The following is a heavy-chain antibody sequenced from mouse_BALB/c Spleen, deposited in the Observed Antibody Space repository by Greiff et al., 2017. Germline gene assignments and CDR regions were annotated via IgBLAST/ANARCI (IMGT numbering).Heavy chain of an antibody. D-gene: IGHD1-3*01. Sequence: DVMLVESGGGLVKPGGSLKLSCAASGFTFSSYAMSWVRQTPEKRLEWVASISSGGSTYYPDSVKGRFTISRDNARNILYLQMSSLRSEDTAMYYCVRQEWPPFDDWGQGTTLTVSS. V-gene: IGHV5-6-5*01. CDR3: VRQEWPPFDD. CDR1: GFTFSSYA. J-gene: IGHJ2*01. CDR2: ISSGGST.